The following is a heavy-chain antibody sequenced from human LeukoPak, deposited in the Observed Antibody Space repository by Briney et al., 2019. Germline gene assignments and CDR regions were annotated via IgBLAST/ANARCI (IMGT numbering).Heavy chain of an antibody. D-gene: IGHD5-24*01. CDR2: LSWNSGTI. Sequence: PDRSLRLSCAASGFTFDDYAMHWVRQAPGKGLERVSGLSWNSGTIGYADSVKGRFTISRDNAKNSLYLQMNSLRAEDTALYYCAKGRDGYLRNMNYWGQGTLVTVSS. CDR3: AKGRDGYLRNMNY. J-gene: IGHJ4*02. V-gene: IGHV3-9*01. CDR1: GFTFDDYA.